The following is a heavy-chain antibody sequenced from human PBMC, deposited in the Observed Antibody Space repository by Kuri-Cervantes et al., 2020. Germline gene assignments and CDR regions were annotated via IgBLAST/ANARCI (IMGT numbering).Heavy chain of an antibody. Sequence: GESLKISCKGSGYSFTSYWIGWVRQMPGKGLEWMGIIYPGDSDTRYSPSFQGQVTISADKSISTAYLQWSSLKASDTAMYYCARGADYYDSRAYGMDVWGQGTTVTVSS. CDR1: GYSFTSYW. D-gene: IGHD3-22*01. CDR3: ARGADYYDSRAYGMDV. J-gene: IGHJ6*02. CDR2: IYPGDSDT. V-gene: IGHV5-51*01.